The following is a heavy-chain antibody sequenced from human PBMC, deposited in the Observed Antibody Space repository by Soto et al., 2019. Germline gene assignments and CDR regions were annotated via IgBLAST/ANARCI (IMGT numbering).Heavy chain of an antibody. D-gene: IGHD3-10*01. CDR1: GCTIGSYG. CDR3: VSGPYYGLYYFDS. J-gene: IGHJ4*02. V-gene: IGHV3-33*01. Sequence: QVLLVESGGGVVQPGTSLRPSCAASGCTIGSYGMHWVRQAPGKGLEWGAGLWYDVDDKSYGDSVKGRLTTSRDNSRNTLYLQMNSLRAEDTAVYYCVSGPYYGLYYFDSWGQGTLGTVSS. CDR2: LWYDVDDK.